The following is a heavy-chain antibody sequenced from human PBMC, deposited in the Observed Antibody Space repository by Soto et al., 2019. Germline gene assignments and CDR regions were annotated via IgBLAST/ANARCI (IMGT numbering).Heavy chain of an antibody. Sequence: YGPTLVNPTHTLTLTCTFSAFSLSTNGVGVGWIRQPPGKPLEWLAVIYWNEDKRYSRSLKSRLSITKDTSRNQVVLTMTTIDPVDTATYYCVYTVIVHTITAGHSLDFCCPAILVTLSS. CDR2: IYWNEDK. D-gene: IGHD2-8*01. V-gene: IGHV2-5*01. CDR3: VYTVIVHTITAGHSLDF. CDR1: AFSLSTNGVG. J-gene: IGHJ4*02.